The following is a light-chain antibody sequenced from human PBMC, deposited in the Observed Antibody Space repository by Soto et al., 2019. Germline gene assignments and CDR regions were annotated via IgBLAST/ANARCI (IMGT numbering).Light chain of an antibody. Sequence: DIQMTQSPSTLSASVGDRVTISCRASQSISIWLVWYQLKPGRAPKLLVYDASSLESGVPSRFSGSGSGTEFTLTISGLQPDDSALYYCQQYDSYSWTFGQGTRVEIK. CDR2: DAS. V-gene: IGKV1-5*01. J-gene: IGKJ1*01. CDR3: QQYDSYSWT. CDR1: QSISIW.